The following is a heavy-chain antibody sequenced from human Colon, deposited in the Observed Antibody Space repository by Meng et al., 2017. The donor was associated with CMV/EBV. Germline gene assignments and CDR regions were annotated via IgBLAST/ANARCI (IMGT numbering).Heavy chain of an antibody. Sequence: FRSYGMHWVRQAPGKGLEWVAVISYDGSDQYYGDSVKGRFTVSRDNSKNTLYLQMDSLRAEDTAVYYCAKTDKVLRYSDWISALEYWGQGTLVTVSS. CDR1: FRSYG. D-gene: IGHD3-9*01. V-gene: IGHV3-30*18. CDR2: ISYDGSDQ. CDR3: AKTDKVLRYSDWISALEY. J-gene: IGHJ4*02.